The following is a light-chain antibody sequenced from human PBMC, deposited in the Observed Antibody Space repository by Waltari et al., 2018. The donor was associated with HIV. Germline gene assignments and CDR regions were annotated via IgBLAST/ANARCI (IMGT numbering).Light chain of an antibody. CDR1: SRDVGGYNF. CDR2: EVT. V-gene: IGLV2-14*01. Sequence: QSALTQPACVYGSPGQSITLSFTGSSRDVGGYNFVSWYQQHPGKAPRVLIYEVTTRPSGVSDRFSGSRSGDTASLTISGLQPEDEADYYCESYTSTSVWVFGGGTRLTVL. J-gene: IGLJ3*02. CDR3: ESYTSTSVWV.